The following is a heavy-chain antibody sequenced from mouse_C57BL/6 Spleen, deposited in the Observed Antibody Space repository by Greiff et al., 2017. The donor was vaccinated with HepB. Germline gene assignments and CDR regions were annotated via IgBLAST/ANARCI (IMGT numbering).Heavy chain of an antibody. D-gene: IGHD1-1*01. CDR2: ISSGSSTI. CDR3: ATFYYYGSSSYWYFDV. CDR1: GFTFSDYG. J-gene: IGHJ1*03. Sequence: EVKLMESGGGLVKPGGSLKLSCAASGFTFSDYGMHWVRQAPEKGLEWVAYISSGSSTIYYADTVKGRFTISRDNAKNTLFLQMTSLRSEDTAMYYCATFYYYGSSSYWYFDVWGTGTTVTVSS. V-gene: IGHV5-17*01.